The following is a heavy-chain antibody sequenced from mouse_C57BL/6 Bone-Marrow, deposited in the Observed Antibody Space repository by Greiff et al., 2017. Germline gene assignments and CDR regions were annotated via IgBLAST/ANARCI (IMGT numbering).Heavy chain of an antibody. CDR2: IRSKSSNYAT. D-gene: IGHD1-1*01. CDR1: GFTFNTYA. J-gene: IGHJ1*03. CDR3: VREDGGSSYNWYFDV. Sequence: GGGLVQPKGSLKLSCAASGFTFNTYAMHWVRQAPGKGLEWVARIRSKSSNYATYYADSVKDRFTISRDDSQSMLYLQMNNLKTEDTAMYYCVREDGGSSYNWYFDVWGTGTTVTVSS. V-gene: IGHV10-3*01.